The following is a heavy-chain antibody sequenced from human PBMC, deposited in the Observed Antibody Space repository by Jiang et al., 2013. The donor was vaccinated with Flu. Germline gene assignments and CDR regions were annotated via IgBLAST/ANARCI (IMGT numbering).Heavy chain of an antibody. CDR3: NRGHDYWTGYLSY. Sequence: VQLLESGGGLVQPGRSLRLSCTASGFTFGDYGMSWVRQAPGKGLEWVGLIRSKAYGGTTEYAASVKGRFSISRDDSKSIAYLQMNTLKIEDTAVYYCNRGHDYWTGYLSYWGQGTLVTVSS. CDR2: IRSKAYGGTT. V-gene: IGHV3-49*04. J-gene: IGHJ4*02. D-gene: IGHD3/OR15-3a*01. CDR1: GFTFGDYG.